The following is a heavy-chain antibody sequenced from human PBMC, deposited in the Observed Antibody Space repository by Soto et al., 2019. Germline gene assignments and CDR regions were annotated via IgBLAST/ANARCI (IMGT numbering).Heavy chain of an antibody. CDR2: ISGSGGST. D-gene: IGHD6-19*01. J-gene: IGHJ6*03. CDR3: ATHHSSGWIQNYYYYMDV. Sequence: GGSLRLSCAASGFTFSSYYMTWVRQPPGEGLEWVSAISGSGGSTYYADSVKGRFTISRDNSKNTLYLQMNSLRAEDTAVYYCATHHSSGWIQNYYYYMDVWGKGTTVTVSS. V-gene: IGHV3-23*01. CDR1: GFTFSSYY.